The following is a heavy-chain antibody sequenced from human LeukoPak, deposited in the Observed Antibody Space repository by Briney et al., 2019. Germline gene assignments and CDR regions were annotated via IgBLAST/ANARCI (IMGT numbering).Heavy chain of an antibody. Sequence: ASVKVSCKXSGYTFTSYGISWVRQAPGQGLERMGWISAYNGNTNYAQKLQGRVTMTTDTSTSTAYMELRSLRSDDTAVYYCARDRTGQYSSLRFDPWGQGTLVTVSS. V-gene: IGHV1-18*01. J-gene: IGHJ5*02. CDR2: ISAYNGNT. CDR1: GYTFTSYG. CDR3: ARDRTGQYSSLRFDP. D-gene: IGHD6-6*01.